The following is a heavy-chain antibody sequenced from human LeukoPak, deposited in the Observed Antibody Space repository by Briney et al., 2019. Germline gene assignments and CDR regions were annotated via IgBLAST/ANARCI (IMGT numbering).Heavy chain of an antibody. CDR2: IYYSGST. J-gene: IGHJ4*02. V-gene: IGHV4-59*08. CDR1: SGSISSYY. D-gene: IGHD3-10*01. CDR3: AAISDTMVRGVLPFDY. Sequence: SETLSLTCTVSSGSISSYYWSWIRQPPGKGLEWIGYIYYSGSTNYNPSLKSRVTISVDTSKNQFSLKLSSVTAADTAVYYCAAISDTMVRGVLPFDYWGQGTLVTVSS.